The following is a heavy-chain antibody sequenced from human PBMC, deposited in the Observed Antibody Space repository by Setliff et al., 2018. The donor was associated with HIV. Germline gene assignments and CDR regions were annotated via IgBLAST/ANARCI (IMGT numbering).Heavy chain of an antibody. V-gene: IGHV4-59*01. J-gene: IGHJ4*02. Sequence: PSETLSLTCSVSGGSISSYYWSWIREPPGKGLEWIGYIYYSGSTDYNPSLKSRVTISVDTSKNQFSLKLSSVTAADTALYYCARGGSWYDYFFDYWGQGTLVTAPQ. CDR2: IYYSGST. CDR1: GGSISSYY. D-gene: IGHD6-13*01. CDR3: ARGGSWYDYFFDY.